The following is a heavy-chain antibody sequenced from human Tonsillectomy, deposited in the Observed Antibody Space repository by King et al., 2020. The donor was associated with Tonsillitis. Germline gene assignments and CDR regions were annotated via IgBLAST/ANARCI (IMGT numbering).Heavy chain of an antibody. Sequence: VQLVESGAEVKKPGASVKLSCKPLGYSFTDYFIHWVRQASGQGPEWMGRATHYSQNFQGRVTMTSDTSTTTVYMELSSLRPEDTAVYYCVRERVGGLFDYWGQGTLVAVSS. V-gene: IGHV1-2*06. CDR2: AT. J-gene: IGHJ4*02. CDR3: VRERVGGLFDY. CDR1: GYSFTDYF. D-gene: IGHD3-16*01.